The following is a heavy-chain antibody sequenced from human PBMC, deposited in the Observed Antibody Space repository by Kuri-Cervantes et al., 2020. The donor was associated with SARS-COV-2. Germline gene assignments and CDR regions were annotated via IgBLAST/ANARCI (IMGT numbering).Heavy chain of an antibody. CDR3: AKDHRDGCNAEYFQH. CDR2: ISYDGSNK. Sequence: GESLKISCAASGFTFSSYGMHWVRQAPGKGLEWVAVISYDGSNKYYADSVKGRFTISRDNSKNTLYLQMNSLRAEDTAVYYCAKDHRDGCNAEYFQHWGQGTLVTVSS. V-gene: IGHV3-30*18. J-gene: IGHJ1*01. D-gene: IGHD5-24*01. CDR1: GFTFSSYG.